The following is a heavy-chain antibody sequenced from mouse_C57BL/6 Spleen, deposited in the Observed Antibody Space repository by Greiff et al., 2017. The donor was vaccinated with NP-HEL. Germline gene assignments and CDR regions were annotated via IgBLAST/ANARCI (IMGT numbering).Heavy chain of an antibody. D-gene: IGHD1-2*01. CDR1: GYTFTSYW. CDR3: ARVYYGRGYFDV. J-gene: IGHJ1*03. Sequence: QVQLQQSGAELVRPGSSVKLSCKASGYTFTSYWMHWVKQRPIQGLEWIGNIDPSDSETHYNQKFKDKATLTVDKSSSTAYMQRSSLTSEDSAVYYCARVYYGRGYFDVWGTGTTVTVSS. V-gene: IGHV1-52*01. CDR2: IDPSDSET.